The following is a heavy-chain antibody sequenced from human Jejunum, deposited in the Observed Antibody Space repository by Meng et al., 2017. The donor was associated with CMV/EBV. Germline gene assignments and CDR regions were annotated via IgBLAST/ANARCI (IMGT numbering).Heavy chain of an antibody. CDR1: GYTFSTYT. Sequence: GQLVKSGSELKKPGASVKVSCKASGYTFSTYTINWVRQAHGRGLEWMGWISTNTGTPTYTQGFTGRFVFSLDTSVSTAYLQISSLKAEDTAVYYCARGGNFDPWGQGTLVTVSS. D-gene: IGHD2/OR15-2a*01. V-gene: IGHV7-4-1*02. J-gene: IGHJ5*02. CDR3: ARGGNFDP. CDR2: ISTNTGTP.